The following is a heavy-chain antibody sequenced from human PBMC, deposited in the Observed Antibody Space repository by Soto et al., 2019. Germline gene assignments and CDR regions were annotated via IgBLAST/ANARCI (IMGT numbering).Heavy chain of an antibody. CDR2: ISAGGGGT. D-gene: IGHD1-1*01. J-gene: IGHJ6*03. CDR1: GFTFSSFV. V-gene: IGHV3-23*01. CDR3: AKHWYSYYYMDV. Sequence: PGGSLRLSCAASGFTFSSFVMNWVRQAPGKGLEWVSAISAGGGGTYYADSVKGRFTVSKDNSKNTLYLQMNSLRVEDTALYYCAKHWYSYYYMDVWGKGTTVTVSS.